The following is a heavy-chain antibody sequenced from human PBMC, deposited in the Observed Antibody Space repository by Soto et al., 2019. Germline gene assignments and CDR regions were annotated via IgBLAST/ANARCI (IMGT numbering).Heavy chain of an antibody. CDR2: ISGSGGST. V-gene: IGHV3-23*01. Sequence: PGGSLRLSCAASGFTFSSYAMSWVRQAPGKGLEWVSAISGSGGSTYYADSVKGRFTISRDNSENTLYLQMNSLRAEDTAVYYCAKDTASRYCSSTSCYGGGNYYYYYGMDVWGQGTTVTVSS. CDR1: GFTFSSYA. CDR3: AKDTASRYCSSTSCYGGGNYYYYYGMDV. D-gene: IGHD2-2*01. J-gene: IGHJ6*02.